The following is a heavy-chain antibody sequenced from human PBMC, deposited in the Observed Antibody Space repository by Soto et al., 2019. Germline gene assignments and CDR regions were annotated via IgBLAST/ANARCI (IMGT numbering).Heavy chain of an antibody. CDR1: GGSLSGYF. D-gene: IGHD3-22*01. V-gene: IGHV4-59*01. CDR2: IYYSGST. CDR3: ARVLYSRGYSPFQH. Sequence: SETLSLTCTVSGGSLSGYFWSWIRQPPGKVLEWIGYIYYSGSTNYTPSLKSRVTMSVDTSKNQISLKLRSVTAADTAVYYCARVLYSRGYSPFQHWGQGTVVSVSS. J-gene: IGHJ4*02.